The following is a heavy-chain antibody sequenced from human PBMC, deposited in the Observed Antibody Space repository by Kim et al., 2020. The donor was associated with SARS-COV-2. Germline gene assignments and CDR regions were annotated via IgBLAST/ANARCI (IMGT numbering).Heavy chain of an antibody. CDR1: GGSFSGYY. CDR3: ARGVGSSGWYSYYYYGMDV. CDR2: INHSGST. J-gene: IGHJ6*02. D-gene: IGHD6-19*01. Sequence: SETLSLTCAVYGGSFSGYYWSWIRQPPGKGLEWIGEINHSGSTNYNPSLKSRVTISVDTSKNQFSLKLSSVTAADTAVYYCARGVGSSGWYSYYYYGMDVWGQGTTVTVSS. V-gene: IGHV4-34*01.